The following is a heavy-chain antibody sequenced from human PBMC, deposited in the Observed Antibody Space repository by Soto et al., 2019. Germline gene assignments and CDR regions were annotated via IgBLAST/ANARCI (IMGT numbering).Heavy chain of an antibody. J-gene: IGHJ3*02. Sequence: GASVKVSCKASGYTFNTKTIHWVRQAPGQRPEWMGWINTGNGNTKSSRIFQGRITITRDTSASTAYMELSSLTSEDTAMYYCARDPTFRRAFDIWGQGTMVTVS. CDR3: ARDPTFRRAFDI. CDR1: GYTFNTKT. V-gene: IGHV1-3*04. CDR2: INTGNGNT.